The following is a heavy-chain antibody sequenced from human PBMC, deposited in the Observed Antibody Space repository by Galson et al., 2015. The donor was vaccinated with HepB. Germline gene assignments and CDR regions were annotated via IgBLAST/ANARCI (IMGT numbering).Heavy chain of an antibody. CDR3: AREQEGYCCGSSCYGMDV. Sequence: SVKVSCKASGGTFSSNVISWVRQAPRQGLEWMGGIIPMSGPANYAQKFQGRVTITADESTNTVYLELSSLRSDDTAVYFCAREQEGYCCGSSCYGMDVWGQGTTVIVSS. J-gene: IGHJ6*02. CDR1: GGTFSSNV. D-gene: IGHD2-15*01. CDR2: IIPMSGPA. V-gene: IGHV1-69*13.